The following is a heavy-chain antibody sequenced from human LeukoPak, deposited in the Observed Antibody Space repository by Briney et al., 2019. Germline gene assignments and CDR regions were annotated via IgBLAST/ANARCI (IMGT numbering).Heavy chain of an antibody. CDR1: GVSISSSSYY. CDR2: IYYSGST. D-gene: IGHD3-10*01. CDR3: ARLAPWFGEPWLPYYFDY. Sequence: PQTLSLTRTVSGVSISSSSYYWGWIRQPPGKGLEWIGSIYYSGSTYYNPSLKARVTISVDTSKNQFSLTLSSVTAGHTAVYYCARLAPWFGEPWLPYYFDYWGQGTLVTVSS. V-gene: IGHV4-39*01. J-gene: IGHJ4*02.